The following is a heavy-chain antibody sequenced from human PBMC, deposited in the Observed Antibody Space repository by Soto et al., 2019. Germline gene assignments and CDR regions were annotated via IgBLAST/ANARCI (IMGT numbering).Heavy chain of an antibody. V-gene: IGHV1-46*01. CDR3: ARGRRPQYAFDI. J-gene: IGHJ3*02. CDR1: GRTFINHW. CDR2: INPSGGST. Sequence: PGESLKISCKVSGRTFINHWIAWVRQAPGQGLEWMGIINPSGGSTSYAQKFQGRVTMTRDTSTSTVYMELSSLRSEDTAVYYCARGRRPQYAFDIWGQGTMVTVSS.